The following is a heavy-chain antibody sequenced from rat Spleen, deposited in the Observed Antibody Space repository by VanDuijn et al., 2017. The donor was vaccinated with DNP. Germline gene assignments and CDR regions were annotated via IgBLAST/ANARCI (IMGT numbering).Heavy chain of an antibody. J-gene: IGHJ2*01. CDR1: GYSITSDYR. CDR2: INSPDTT. V-gene: IGHV3-3*01. D-gene: IGHD1-4*01. CDR3: ARSTDCGCNWDY. Sequence: EVQLQESGPGLVKPSQSLSLTCSVTGYSITSDYRWNWIRKFPGNKLEWMGYINSPDTTNYNPSLKSRISITRDTSKNQFFLQVNSITTEDTATYYCARSTDCGCNWDYWGQGVMVIVSS.